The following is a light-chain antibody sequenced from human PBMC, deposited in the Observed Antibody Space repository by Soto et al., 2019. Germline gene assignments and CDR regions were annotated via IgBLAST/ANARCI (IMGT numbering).Light chain of an antibody. CDR1: QSVSNNY. CDR2: AAS. CDR3: QQYGTAPST. J-gene: IGKJ4*02. V-gene: IGKV3-20*01. Sequence: EIVLTQYPGTLSLSPGESATVSCRASQSVSNNYLAWYQQKPGQAPRLLIYAASNRASGIPDRFGGSGSGADFTLTVRRLETDDFAVYYCQQYGTAPSTFARGPKVEI.